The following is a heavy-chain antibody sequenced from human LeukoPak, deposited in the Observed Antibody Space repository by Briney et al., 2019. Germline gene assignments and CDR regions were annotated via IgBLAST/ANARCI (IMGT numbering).Heavy chain of an antibody. CDR2: ISSSSSYI. D-gene: IGHD4-17*01. V-gene: IGHV3-21*01. CDR1: GFTFDDYA. Sequence: GGSLRLSCAASGFTFDDYAMHWVRQAPGKGLEWVSSISSSSSYIYYADSVKGRFTISRDNAKNSLYLQMNSLRAEDTAVYYCARDRYGDPLNWFDPWGQGTLVTVSS. CDR3: ARDRYGDPLNWFDP. J-gene: IGHJ5*02.